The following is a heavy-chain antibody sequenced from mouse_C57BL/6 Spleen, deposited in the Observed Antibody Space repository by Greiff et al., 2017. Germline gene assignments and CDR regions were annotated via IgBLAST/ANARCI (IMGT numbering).Heavy chain of an antibody. D-gene: IGHD1-1*01. Sequence: EVKLVESGGDLVKPGGSLKLSCAASGFTFSSYGMPWVRQTPDKRLEWVATISRGGSYTYYPDSVKGRFTISTDNAKNTLYLQMSSLKSEDTAMYYCARGDATVPFGYWGQGTTLTVSS. CDR3: ARGDATVPFGY. J-gene: IGHJ2*01. CDR1: GFTFSSYG. CDR2: ISRGGSYT. V-gene: IGHV5-6*02.